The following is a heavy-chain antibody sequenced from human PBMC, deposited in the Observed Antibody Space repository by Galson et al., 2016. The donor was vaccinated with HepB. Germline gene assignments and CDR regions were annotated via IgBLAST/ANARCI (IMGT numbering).Heavy chain of an antibody. D-gene: IGHD7-27*01. CDR3: ARASGPFDM. V-gene: IGHV3-23*01. CDR2: IDFSGGDT. Sequence: SLRLSCAASGFSFSTYAMNWVRQAPGKGLEWVSGIDFSGGDTFYADSLKGRFTISRDNSKNTLYLQMNRLRAEDTALYYCARASGPFDMWGQGTMVTVSS. J-gene: IGHJ3*02. CDR1: GFSFSTYA.